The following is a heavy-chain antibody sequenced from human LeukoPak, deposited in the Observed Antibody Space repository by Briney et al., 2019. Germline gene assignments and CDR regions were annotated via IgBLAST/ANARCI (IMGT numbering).Heavy chain of an antibody. Sequence: ASVKVSCKASGYTFTDFYIHWVRQAPGQGLEWMAKLIPSGGSPSCAQRFQGRLTVTSDTSTSTVHMELSSLRSDDSAIYFCARGAYQHSDSWGQGTLVSVSS. J-gene: IGHJ4*02. CDR3: ARGAYQHSDS. CDR2: LIPSGGSP. D-gene: IGHD2-2*01. V-gene: IGHV1-46*01. CDR1: GYTFTDFY.